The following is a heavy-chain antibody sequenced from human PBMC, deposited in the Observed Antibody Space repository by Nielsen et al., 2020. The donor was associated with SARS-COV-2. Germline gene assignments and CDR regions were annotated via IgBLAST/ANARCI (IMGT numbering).Heavy chain of an antibody. Sequence: SLNVSCKASGYTFTGYYMHWVRQAPGQGLEWMGIINPSGGSTSYAQKFQGGVTMTRDTSTSTVYMELSSLRSEDTAVYYCARAVAGTNWFDPWGQGTLVTVSS. CDR2: INPSGGST. CDR3: ARAVAGTNWFDP. J-gene: IGHJ5*02. V-gene: IGHV1-46*01. CDR1: GYTFTGYY. D-gene: IGHD6-13*01.